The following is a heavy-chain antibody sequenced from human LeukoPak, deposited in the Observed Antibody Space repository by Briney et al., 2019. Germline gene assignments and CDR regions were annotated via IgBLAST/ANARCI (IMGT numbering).Heavy chain of an antibody. V-gene: IGHV4-38-2*02. CDR3: ARDRPGGDSSGL. J-gene: IGHJ4*02. Sequence: KPSETLSLTCTVSGYSISSGYYWGWIRQPPGKGLEWMGSIYHSGSTYYNPSLKSRVTISVDTSKNQFSLKLSSVTAADTAVYYCARDRPGGDSSGLWGQGTLVTVSS. CDR1: GYSISSGYY. D-gene: IGHD3-22*01. CDR2: IYHSGST.